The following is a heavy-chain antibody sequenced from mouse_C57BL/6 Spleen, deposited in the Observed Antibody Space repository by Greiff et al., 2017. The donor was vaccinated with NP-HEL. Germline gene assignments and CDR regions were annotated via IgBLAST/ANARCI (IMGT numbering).Heavy chain of an antibody. V-gene: IGHV2-5*01. J-gene: IGHJ4*01. Sequence: VKLVESGPGLVQPSQSLSITCTVSGFSLTSYGVHWVRQSPGNGLEWLGVIWRGGSTDYNAAFMSRLSITKDNSKSQVFFKMNSLQADDTAIYYCATPYGNYAMDYWGQGTSVTVSS. CDR3: ATPYGNYAMDY. D-gene: IGHD2-1*01. CDR1: GFSLTSYG. CDR2: IWRGGST.